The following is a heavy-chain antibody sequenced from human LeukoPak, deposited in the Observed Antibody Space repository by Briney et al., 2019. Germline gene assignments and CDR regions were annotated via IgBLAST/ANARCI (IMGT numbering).Heavy chain of an antibody. CDR2: IKSDGSGT. CDR3: AKDYFGSLEY. J-gene: IGHJ4*02. D-gene: IGHD2/OR15-2a*01. CDR1: GFPFSSYA. V-gene: IGHV3-74*03. Sequence: SGGSLRLSCEASGFPFSSYAMTWVRQAPGKGLVWVSVIKSDGSGTAYADSVKGRFTISRDNAKNTVYLQMNSLRDEDTAVYYCAKDYFGSLEYWGQGTLVTASS.